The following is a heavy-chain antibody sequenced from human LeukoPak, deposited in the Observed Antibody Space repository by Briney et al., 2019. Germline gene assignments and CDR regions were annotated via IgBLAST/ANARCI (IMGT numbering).Heavy chain of an antibody. J-gene: IGHJ6*03. Sequence: SETLSLTCAVYGGSFSGYYWSWIRQPPGKGLEWIGEINHSGSTNYNPSLKSRVTISVDTSKNQFSLKLSSVTAADTAVYYCARLSRGRHYYMDVWGKGTTVTVSS. CDR2: INHSGST. CDR3: ARLSRGRHYYMDV. D-gene: IGHD2/OR15-2a*01. CDR1: GGSFSGYY. V-gene: IGHV4-34*01.